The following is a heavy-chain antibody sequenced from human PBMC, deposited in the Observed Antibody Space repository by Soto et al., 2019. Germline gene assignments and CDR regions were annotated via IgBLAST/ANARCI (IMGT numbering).Heavy chain of an antibody. V-gene: IGHV1-18*04. CDR1: GYNFMRYG. CDR2: INVDNGET. CDR3: ARWISGGYSDCFDP. Sequence: QVQLVQSGAEVKKPGASVKVSCKASGYNFMRYGFTWVRQAPGQGHEWMGWINVDNGETRYPQKIQGRVTMTTDTSTSTVYMDLRSLTSDDTAVYYCARWISGGYSDCFDPWGHGTLVTVSS. J-gene: IGHJ5*02. D-gene: IGHD1-26*01.